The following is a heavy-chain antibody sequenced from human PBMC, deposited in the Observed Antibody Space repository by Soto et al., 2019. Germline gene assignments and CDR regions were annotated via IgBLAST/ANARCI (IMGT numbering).Heavy chain of an antibody. CDR2: MNPNSGNT. CDR3: EILRTEDYYYYYMDV. V-gene: IGHV1-8*01. Sequence: ASVKVSCKASGYTFTSYDINWVRQATGQGLEWMGWMNPNSGNTGYAQKFQGRVTMTRNTSISTAYMELSSLRSEDTAVYYCEILRTEDYYYYYMDVWGKGTTVTVSS. J-gene: IGHJ6*03. D-gene: IGHD3-16*01. CDR1: GYTFTSYD.